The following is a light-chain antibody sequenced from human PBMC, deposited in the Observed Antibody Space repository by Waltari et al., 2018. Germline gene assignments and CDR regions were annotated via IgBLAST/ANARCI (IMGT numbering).Light chain of an antibody. Sequence: DIVMTQSPLSLPVTPGEPASISCRSSQSLLHSNGYNYFNWYLQKPGQSPQLLIYLGSERASGVPARFSGSGSGTDFTLEISRVEADDVWVYYCMQVLQTPFTFGPGTTVDIK. CDR1: QSLLHSNGYNY. V-gene: IGKV2-28*01. CDR2: LGS. J-gene: IGKJ3*01. CDR3: MQVLQTPFT.